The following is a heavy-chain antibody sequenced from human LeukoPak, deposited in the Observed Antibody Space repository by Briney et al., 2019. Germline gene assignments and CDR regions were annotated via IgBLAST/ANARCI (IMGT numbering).Heavy chain of an antibody. J-gene: IGHJ4*02. CDR1: GGSINSYY. D-gene: IGHD1-26*01. Sequence: SETLSLTCNVSGGSINSYYWSWIRQPPGKGLDWIAYIYYSGSTNYNPSLKSRVTISVDTSKNQFSLKLSSVTAADTAVYYCARLIGGASEYYLDYWGQGTLVTVSS. CDR3: ARLIGGASEYYLDY. V-gene: IGHV4-59*08. CDR2: IYYSGST.